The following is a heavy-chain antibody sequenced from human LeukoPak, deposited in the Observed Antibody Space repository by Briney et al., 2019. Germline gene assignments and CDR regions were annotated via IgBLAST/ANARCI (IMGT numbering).Heavy chain of an antibody. CDR2: IIPILGIA. V-gene: IGHV1-69*04. Sequence: ASVKVSCKASGGTFGSCAISWVRQAPGQGLEWMGRIIPILGIANYAQKFQGRVTITADKSTSTAYMEVSSLRSEDTAVYFCAREGLDGSTQIYYYGMDVWGQGTTVTVSS. J-gene: IGHJ6*02. D-gene: IGHD1-7*01. CDR1: GGTFGSCA. CDR3: AREGLDGSTQIYYYGMDV.